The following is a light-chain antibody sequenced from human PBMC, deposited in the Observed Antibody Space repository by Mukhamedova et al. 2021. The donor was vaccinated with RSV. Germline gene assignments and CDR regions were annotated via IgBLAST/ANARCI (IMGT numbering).Light chain of an antibody. J-gene: IGLJ3*02. CDR3: NSRRDSSGKHWV. Sequence: QQHPGQAPVLVIHGKNNRPSGIPDRFSGSSSGDTASLTIAGAQAEDEAVYYCNSRRDSSGKHWVFGAGTKVTVL. CDR2: GKN. V-gene: IGLV3-19*01.